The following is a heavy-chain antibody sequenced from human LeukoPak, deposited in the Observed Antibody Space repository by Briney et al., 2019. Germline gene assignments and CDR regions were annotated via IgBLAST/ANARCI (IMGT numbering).Heavy chain of an antibody. Sequence: GGSLRLSCVASGITFGTYGMHWVRQAPGMGLEWVAVIWYDGSNKWYADSVRGRFTISRDNSNNTLYLEMSSLGAEDTATYHCASAYGDYGLDYWGQGTLVTVSS. CDR2: IWYDGSNK. J-gene: IGHJ4*02. V-gene: IGHV3-33*01. CDR1: GITFGTYG. CDR3: ASAYGDYGLDY. D-gene: IGHD4-17*01.